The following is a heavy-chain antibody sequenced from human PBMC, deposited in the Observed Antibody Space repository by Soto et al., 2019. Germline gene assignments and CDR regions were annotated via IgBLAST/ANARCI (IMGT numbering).Heavy chain of an antibody. V-gene: IGHV1-18*01. CDR2: ISAYSGNT. CDR3: ARCAYCSGDSCHSRISDY. Sequence: QVQLVQSGAEVKKPGASVKVSCKASGYTFINYGLSWVRQAPGQGLEWMGWISAYSGNTNYAQKLQARVTMTTDTATSTADMELRSLRSDDTAVYYCARCAYCSGDSCHSRISDYWGQGTLVGVSS. CDR1: GYTFINYG. D-gene: IGHD2-15*01. J-gene: IGHJ4*02.